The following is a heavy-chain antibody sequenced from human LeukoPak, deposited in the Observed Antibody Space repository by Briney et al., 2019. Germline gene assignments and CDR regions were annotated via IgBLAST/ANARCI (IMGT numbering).Heavy chain of an antibody. CDR2: IYSGGST. J-gene: IGHJ4*02. V-gene: IGHV3-66*01. CDR3: ARDRNYYDSSGLDY. CDR1: GFTVSSNY. Sequence: PGGSLRLSCAASGFTVSSNYMSWVRQAPGKGLEWVSVIYSGGSTYYADSVKGRFTISRDHSKNTLYLQMNSLRAEDTAVYYCARDRNYYDSSGLDYWGQGTLVTVSS. D-gene: IGHD3-22*01.